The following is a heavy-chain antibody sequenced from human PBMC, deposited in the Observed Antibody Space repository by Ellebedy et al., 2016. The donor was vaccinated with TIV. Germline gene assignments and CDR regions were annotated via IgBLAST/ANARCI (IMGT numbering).Heavy chain of an antibody. V-gene: IGHV3-7*03. Sequence: GGSLRLSCAASGFTFNSDWMSWVRQAPGKGLEWVANINQDGSRIYYVDSVKGRFTISRDNAKSSVYLRMNTLGVEDTAVYHCVRDGAYGDYSPGYYGMDVWGQGTTVTVSS. CDR2: INQDGSRI. CDR1: GFTFNSDW. D-gene: IGHD3-22*01. J-gene: IGHJ6*02. CDR3: VRDGAYGDYSPGYYGMDV.